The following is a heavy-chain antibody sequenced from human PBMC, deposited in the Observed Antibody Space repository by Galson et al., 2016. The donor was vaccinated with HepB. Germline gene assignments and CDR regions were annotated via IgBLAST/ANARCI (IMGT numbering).Heavy chain of an antibody. CDR2: IYHGGTT. V-gene: IGHV4-39*01. Sequence: ETLSLTCNVSGASISSRGHYWAWSRQSPGKGLEWIGSIYHGGTTYYNPSLKCRLAISFDTSRNQFSLTLTSVTTTDTAIYFCARQEGSWRSGFDPWGQGTLVSVSS. CDR3: ARQEGSWRSGFDP. CDR1: GASISSRGHY. J-gene: IGHJ5*02.